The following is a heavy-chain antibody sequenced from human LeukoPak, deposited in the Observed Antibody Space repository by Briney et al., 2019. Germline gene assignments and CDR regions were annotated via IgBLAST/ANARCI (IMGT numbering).Heavy chain of an antibody. J-gene: IGHJ4*02. D-gene: IGHD3-10*01. CDR1: GFTFSNAW. Sequence: GGSLRLSCAASGFTFSNAWMSWVRQAPGKGLEWVSAISGSGGSTYYADSVKGRFTISRDNSKNTLYLQMNSLRAEDTAVYYCAKLLGIWFGELFPPYYFDYWGQGTLVTVSS. CDR2: ISGSGGST. CDR3: AKLLGIWFGELFPPYYFDY. V-gene: IGHV3-23*01.